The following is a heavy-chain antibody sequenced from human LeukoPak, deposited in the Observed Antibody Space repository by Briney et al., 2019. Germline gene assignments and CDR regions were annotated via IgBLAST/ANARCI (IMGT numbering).Heavy chain of an antibody. V-gene: IGHV4-59*01. CDR1: GGSISSYY. J-gene: IGHJ6*02. CDR2: IYYSGST. CDR3: ARVTTVTSYYYYCGMDV. D-gene: IGHD4-17*01. Sequence: SETLSLTCTVSGGSISSYYWSWIRQPPGKGLEWIGYIYYSGSTNYNPSLKSRVTISVDTSKNQFSLKLSSVTAADTAVYYCARVTTVTSYYYYCGMDVWGQGTTVTVSS.